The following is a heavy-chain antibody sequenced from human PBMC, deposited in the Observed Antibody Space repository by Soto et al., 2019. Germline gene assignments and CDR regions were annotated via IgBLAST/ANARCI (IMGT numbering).Heavy chain of an antibody. CDR2: IKSRSDGGTT. J-gene: IGHJ4*02. CDR1: GITFSKAW. D-gene: IGHD3-10*01. CDR3: ATPPSSGSPQLYYFDN. V-gene: IGHV3-15*01. Sequence: GGSLRLSCAASGITFSKAWMNWVRQSPGKGLEWVGRIKSRSDGGTTAYAAPVKGRFSISRDDSKDTLWLQMNSLKTEDTAVYYCATPPSSGSPQLYYFDNWGQGTLVTV.